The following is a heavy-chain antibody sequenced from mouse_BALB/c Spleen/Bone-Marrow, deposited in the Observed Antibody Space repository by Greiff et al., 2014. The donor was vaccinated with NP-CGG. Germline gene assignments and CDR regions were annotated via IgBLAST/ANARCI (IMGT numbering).Heavy chain of an antibody. J-gene: IGHJ1*01. D-gene: IGHD1-2*01. Sequence: DVKLVESGGGLVQPGGSLRLSCATSGFTFTDYYMSWVRQPPGKALEWLGFIRNKANGYTTEYSASVKGRFTISRDDSQSILYLQMNTLRAGDSATYYCARDRTTATLYWYFDVWGAGTTVTVSS. CDR3: ARDRTTATLYWYFDV. CDR1: GFTFTDYY. CDR2: IRNKANGYTT. V-gene: IGHV7-3*02.